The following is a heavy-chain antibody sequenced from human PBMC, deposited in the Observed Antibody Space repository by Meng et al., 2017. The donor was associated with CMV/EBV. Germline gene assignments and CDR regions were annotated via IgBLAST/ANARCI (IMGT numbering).Heavy chain of an antibody. D-gene: IGHD3-10*01. CDR3: ARGPANYGSGSYSPYNWFDP. J-gene: IGHJ5*02. V-gene: IGHV1-8*01. CDR1: TSYD. Sequence: TSYDINWVRTATGQGLEWMGWMNPNSGNTGYAQKFQGRVTMTRNTSISTAYMELSSLRSEDTAVYYCARGPANYGSGSYSPYNWFDPWGQGTLVTVSS. CDR2: MNPNSGNT.